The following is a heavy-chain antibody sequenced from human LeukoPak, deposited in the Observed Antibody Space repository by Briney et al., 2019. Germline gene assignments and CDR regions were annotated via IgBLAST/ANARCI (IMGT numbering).Heavy chain of an antibody. D-gene: IGHD1-20*01. Sequence: GGSLRLSCAASGFTFSSYAMHWVRQAPGKGLEWVAVISYDGSNKYYADSVKGRFTISRDNSKNTLYLQMNSLRAEDTAVYYCAREGYNWNDLRRSSYFDYWGQGTLVTVSS. CDR3: AREGYNWNDLRRSSYFDY. CDR2: ISYDGSNK. J-gene: IGHJ4*02. V-gene: IGHV3-30-3*01. CDR1: GFTFSSYA.